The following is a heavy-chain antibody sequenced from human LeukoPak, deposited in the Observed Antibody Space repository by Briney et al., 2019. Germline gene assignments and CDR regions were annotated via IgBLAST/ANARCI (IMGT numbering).Heavy chain of an antibody. CDR3: ARQVVAVAGTGYFDY. CDR1: GGSISSSSYY. D-gene: IGHD6-19*01. CDR2: IYYRGST. V-gene: IGHV4-39*01. J-gene: IGHJ4*02. Sequence: SSETLSLTCTVSGGSISSSSYYWGWIRQPPGKGLEWIGSIYYRGSTYYNPSLKSRVTMSVDTSNNQFSLKLNSVTAADTAVYFCARQVVAVAGTGYFDYWGQGTLVTVSS.